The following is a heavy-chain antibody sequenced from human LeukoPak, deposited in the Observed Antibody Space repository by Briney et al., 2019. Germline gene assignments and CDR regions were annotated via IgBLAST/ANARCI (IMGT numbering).Heavy chain of an antibody. V-gene: IGHV1-69*06. D-gene: IGHD6-19*01. J-gene: IGHJ6*04. Sequence: GASVKVSCTASGGTFSSYAISWVRQAPGQGLEWMGGIIPIFGTANYAQKFQGRVTITADKSTSTAYMELSSLRSEDTAVYYCARAKYSSGWYGPYYYYGMDVWGKGTTVTVSS. CDR2: IIPIFGTA. CDR1: GGTFSSYA. CDR3: ARAKYSSGWYGPYYYYGMDV.